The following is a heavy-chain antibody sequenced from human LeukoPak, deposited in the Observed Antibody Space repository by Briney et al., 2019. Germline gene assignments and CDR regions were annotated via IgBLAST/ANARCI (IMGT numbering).Heavy chain of an antibody. V-gene: IGHV4-31*03. CDR2: IYYSGNT. J-gene: IGHJ1*01. CDR3: ATVPGCGADCVSGEYFQA. Sequence: PSQTLSLTCTVSGGSLLSDDYYWSWIRQYSGKGLEWIGYIYYSGNTYYNPSLKSRVTISLDNSKVQFSLEMRSVTAADTAVYYCATVPGCGADCVSGEYFQAWGQGTLVTVSS. D-gene: IGHD2-21*02. CDR1: GGSLLSDDYY.